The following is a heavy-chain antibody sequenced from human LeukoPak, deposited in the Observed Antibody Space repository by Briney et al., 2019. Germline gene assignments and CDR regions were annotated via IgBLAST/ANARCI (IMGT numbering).Heavy chain of an antibody. CDR3: AREDFFTPHS. V-gene: IGHV3-11*05. D-gene: IGHD3/OR15-3a*01. CDR2: IGFSSIGYSSDHL. J-gene: IGHJ4*02. Sequence: GGSLRLSCAASGFPFSAYYMTWIRQAPGKGLEWVSSIGFSSIGYSSDHLKYADSVKGRFTISRDNSKNSLFLQMDSLRAEDTAVYFCAREDFFTPHSWGQGTLVTVSS. CDR1: GFPFSAYY.